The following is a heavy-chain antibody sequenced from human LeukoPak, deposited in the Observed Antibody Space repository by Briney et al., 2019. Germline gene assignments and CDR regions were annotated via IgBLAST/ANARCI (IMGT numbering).Heavy chain of an antibody. CDR3: ARVVAKDYDSSGYYPIY. D-gene: IGHD3-22*01. J-gene: IGHJ4*02. CDR2: ISSSSSYI. V-gene: IGHV3-21*01. Sequence: GGSLRLSCAASGFTSSSYSMNWVRQAPGKGLEWVSSISSSSSYIYYADSVKGRFTISRGNAKNSLYLQMNSLRAEDTAVYYCARVVAKDYDSSGYYPIYWGQGTLVTVSS. CDR1: GFTSSSYS.